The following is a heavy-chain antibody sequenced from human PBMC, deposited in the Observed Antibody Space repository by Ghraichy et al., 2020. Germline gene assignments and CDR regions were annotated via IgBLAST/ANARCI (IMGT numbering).Heavy chain of an antibody. V-gene: IGHV4-30-4*07. CDR1: GGSISSGGYS. Sequence: SETLSLTCAVSGGSISSGGYSWSWIRQPPGKGLEWIGYIYYSGSTYYNPSLKSRVTISVDTSKNQFSLKLSSVTAADTAVYYCARARGHSSSSWYGGDLDYWGQGTLVTVSS. D-gene: IGHD6-13*01. J-gene: IGHJ4*02. CDR3: ARARGHSSSSWYGGDLDY. CDR2: IYYSGST.